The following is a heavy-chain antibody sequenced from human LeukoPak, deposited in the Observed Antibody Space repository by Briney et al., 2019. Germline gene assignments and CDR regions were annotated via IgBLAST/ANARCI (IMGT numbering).Heavy chain of an antibody. V-gene: IGHV3-48*04. CDR2: ISSSGSTI. J-gene: IGHJ6*03. CDR3: ARGNEFGELSIHYYYMDV. CDR1: GFTFTTYG. D-gene: IGHD3-10*01. Sequence: GGSLRLSCSASGFTFTTYGMNWVRQAPGKGLEWVPYISSSGSTIYYADSVKGRFTISRDNAKNSLYLQMNSLRAEDTAVYYCARGNEFGELSIHYYYMDVWGKGTTVTISS.